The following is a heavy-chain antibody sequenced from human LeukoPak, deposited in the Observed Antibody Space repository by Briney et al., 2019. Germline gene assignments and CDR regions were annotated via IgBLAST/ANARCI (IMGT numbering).Heavy chain of an antibody. CDR2: IYYSGST. CDR1: GGSISSGGYY. J-gene: IGHJ3*02. V-gene: IGHV4-31*03. D-gene: IGHD5-18*01. CDR3: ARGLSGYSYGLGAFDI. Sequence: SQTLSLTCTVSGGSISSGGYYWSWIRQHPGKGLEWIGYIYYSGSTYYNPSLKSRVTISVDTSKNQFSLKLSSVTAADTAVYYCARGLSGYSYGLGAFDIWGQGTMVTVSS.